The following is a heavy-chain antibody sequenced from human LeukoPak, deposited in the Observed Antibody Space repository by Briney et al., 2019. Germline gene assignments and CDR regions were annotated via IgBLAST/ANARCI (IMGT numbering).Heavy chain of an antibody. J-gene: IGHJ4*02. CDR2: IYDSGST. CDR1: GGSIRSSYYY. CDR3: ARTVDYGDYGVDY. Sequence: SETLSLTCTVSGGSIRSSYYYWGWIRQPPGKGLEWIGSIYDSGSTYYNPSLKSRVTISVDTSKNQFSLKLNSVTAADTAVYYCARTVDYGDYGVDYWGQGTLVTVSS. V-gene: IGHV4-39*07. D-gene: IGHD4-17*01.